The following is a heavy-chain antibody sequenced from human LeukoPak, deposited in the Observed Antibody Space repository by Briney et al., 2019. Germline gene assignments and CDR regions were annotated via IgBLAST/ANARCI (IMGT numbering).Heavy chain of an antibody. Sequence: SETLSLTCAVSGDSISSGDYSWSWIRQPPGKGLEWIGYIYYSGSTNYNPSLKSRVIISVDTSKNQFSLKLSSVTAADTAVYYCARVEEGYGSGRRENYYMDVWGKGTTVTISS. V-gene: IGHV4-61*08. J-gene: IGHJ6*03. CDR3: ARVEEGYGSGRRENYYMDV. CDR1: GDSISSGDYS. D-gene: IGHD3-10*01. CDR2: IYYSGST.